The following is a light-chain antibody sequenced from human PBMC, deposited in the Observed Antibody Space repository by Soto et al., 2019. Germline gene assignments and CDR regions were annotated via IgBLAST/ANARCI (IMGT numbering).Light chain of an antibody. Sequence: QSVLTQPPSVSEAPGQRVTISCTGSSSNIGAGYEAHWYQQVPGTAPKLLFYENNNRPSGVPDRFSGSKSGTSASLAITGLLAEDEAEYYCQSYDSSLSGYVFGTGTKLTVL. CDR2: ENN. CDR3: QSYDSSLSGYV. V-gene: IGLV1-40*01. J-gene: IGLJ1*01. CDR1: SSNIGAGYE.